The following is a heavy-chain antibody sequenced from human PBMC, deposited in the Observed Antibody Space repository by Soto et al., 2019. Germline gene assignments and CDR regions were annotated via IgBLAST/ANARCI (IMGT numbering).Heavy chain of an antibody. CDR3: AFGNLSYYFDF. CDR1: GFTFSSYE. V-gene: IGHV3-48*03. D-gene: IGHD3-16*01. Sequence: PGESLRLSCAASGFTFSSYEMNWVRQAPGKGLEWVSYISSSGSTIYYADSVKGRFTISRDNSKNTLYLQMNSLRAEDTAVYHCAFGNLSYYFDFWGQGTPVTVSS. CDR2: ISSSGSTI. J-gene: IGHJ4*02.